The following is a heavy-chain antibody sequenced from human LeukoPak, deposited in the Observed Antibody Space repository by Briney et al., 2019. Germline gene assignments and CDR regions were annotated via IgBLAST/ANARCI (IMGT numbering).Heavy chain of an antibody. CDR1: GFTFSSYG. D-gene: IGHD5-18*01. J-gene: IGHJ6*02. CDR3: AKDVPRHSQRTTMDYYYGLDV. Sequence: QTGGSLRLSCAASGFTFSSYGMHWVRQAPGKGLEWVAVISFDGNKKYHADSVKGRFTISRDNSKNTLYLQMNSLRPEDTAVYYCAKDVPRHSQRTTMDYYYGLDVWGQGTTVTVSS. V-gene: IGHV3-30*18. CDR2: ISFDGNKK.